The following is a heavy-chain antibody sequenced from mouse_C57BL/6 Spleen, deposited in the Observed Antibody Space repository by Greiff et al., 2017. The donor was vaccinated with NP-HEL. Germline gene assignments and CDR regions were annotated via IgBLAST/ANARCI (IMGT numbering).Heavy chain of an antibody. CDR3: ARYGNAWYFDV. Sequence: QVQLQQSGAELVRPGSSVKLSCKASGYTFTSYWMHWVKQRPIQGLEWIGNIDPSDSETHYNQKFKDKATLTVDKSSSTAYMRLSSLTSEDSAVYYCARYGNAWYFDVWGTGTTVTVSS. V-gene: IGHV1-52*01. D-gene: IGHD2-1*01. CDR1: GYTFTSYW. CDR2: IDPSDSET. J-gene: IGHJ1*03.